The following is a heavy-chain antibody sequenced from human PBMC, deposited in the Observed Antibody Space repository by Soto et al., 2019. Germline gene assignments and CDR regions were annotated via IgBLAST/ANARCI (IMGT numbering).Heavy chain of an antibody. J-gene: IGHJ4*02. D-gene: IGHD2-2*02. Sequence: SQTLSLTCAISGDSVSGNSAAWNWIRQSPSRGLEWLGRTYYRSKWYNDYAVSVKSRITVTPDTSKNQFSLKMSSLTAADTAVYHCARHGKYKLVYSFPPYFDFWGQGTLVTVSS. CDR1: GDSVSGNSAA. V-gene: IGHV6-1*01. CDR3: ARHGKYKLVYSFPPYFDF. CDR2: TYYRSKWYN.